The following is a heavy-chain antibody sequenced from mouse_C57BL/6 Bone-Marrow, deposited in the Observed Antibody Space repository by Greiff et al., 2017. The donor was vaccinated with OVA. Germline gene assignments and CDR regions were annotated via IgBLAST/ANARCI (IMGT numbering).Heavy chain of an antibody. V-gene: IGHV1-19*01. J-gene: IGHJ4*01. Sequence: EVQLQQSGPVLVKPGASVKMSCKASGYTFTDYYMNWVKQSHGKSLEWIGVVNPYNGGTNYNQKFTGKATLTFDKSSSTAYMELNSLTTEDSAVYDGARNDSNFYAMDYWGQGTSVTVSA. CDR1: GYTFTDYY. D-gene: IGHD2-5*01. CDR2: VNPYNGGT. CDR3: ARNDSNFYAMDY.